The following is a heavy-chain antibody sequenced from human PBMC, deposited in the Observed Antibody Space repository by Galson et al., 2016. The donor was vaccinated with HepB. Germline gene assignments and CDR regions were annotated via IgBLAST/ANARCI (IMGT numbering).Heavy chain of an antibody. V-gene: IGHV3-53*01. CDR1: GFTVSNNY. D-gene: IGHD1/OR15-1a*01. J-gene: IGHJ4*02. CDR3: ARHPRNNL. Sequence: SLRLSCAASGFTVSNNYMSWVRQAPGKGLEGVSVIYSGGRTYYTDSVKGRFTISRDSSKNTLYLRMNSLRAEDTAVYYCARHPRNNLWGQGTLVTVSS. CDR2: IYSGGRT.